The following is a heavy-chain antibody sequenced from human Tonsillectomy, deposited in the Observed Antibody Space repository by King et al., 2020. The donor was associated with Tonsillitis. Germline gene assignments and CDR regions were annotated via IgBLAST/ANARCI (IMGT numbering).Heavy chain of an antibody. D-gene: IGHD3-10*01. CDR3: ARNYSYGSGSYYGLSDAFDI. Sequence: VQLVESGGGLVQPGGSLRLSCAASGLTFSSYWMHWVRQAPGKGLVWVSRIKRDGSSTSYADSVKGRFTISRDNAKNTLYLQMNSLRVEDTAVYYCARNYSYGSGSYYGLSDAFDIWGQGTMVTVSS. CDR2: IKRDGSST. J-gene: IGHJ3*02. CDR1: GLTFSSYW. V-gene: IGHV3-74*02.